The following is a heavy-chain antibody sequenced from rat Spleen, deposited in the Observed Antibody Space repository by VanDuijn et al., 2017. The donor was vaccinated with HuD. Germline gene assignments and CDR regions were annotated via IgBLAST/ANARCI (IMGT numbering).Heavy chain of an antibody. J-gene: IGHJ1*01. Sequence: EVQLVESGGGLVQPGRSLKLSCAASGFTYSNYGMAWVRQAPTKGLEWVASISTGGGNTYYRDSVKGRFTISRDNAKSTLYLQMDSLRSEDTATYYCARPTGAPTGYFDFWGPGTMVTVSS. CDR1: GFTYSNYG. V-gene: IGHV5S13*01. D-gene: IGHD5-1*01. CDR2: ISTGGGNT. CDR3: ARPTGAPTGYFDF.